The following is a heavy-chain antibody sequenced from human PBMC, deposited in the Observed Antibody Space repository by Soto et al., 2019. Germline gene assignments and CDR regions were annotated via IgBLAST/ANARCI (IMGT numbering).Heavy chain of an antibody. V-gene: IGHV3-15*07. J-gene: IGHJ6*02. Sequence: EAQLGESGGGLVTPGGSLRLSCEASGFTFSNAWMNWVRRAPGKGLEWVGLIKMKSEGATTHYAAPVNGRFTISRDDSKKILYLQMSSLTTEDTAVYYCTTLGSHYYYHNFDVWGQGTTVAVSS. CDR1: GFTFSNAW. CDR3: TTLGSHYYYHNFDV. CDR2: IKMKSEGATT.